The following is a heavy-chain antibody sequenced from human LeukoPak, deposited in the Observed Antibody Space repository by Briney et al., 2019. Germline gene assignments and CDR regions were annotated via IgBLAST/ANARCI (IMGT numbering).Heavy chain of an antibody. D-gene: IGHD2-15*01. CDR3: ASLLLYCSGSTCYSDY. J-gene: IGHJ4*02. CDR2: ISSDGNHK. Sequence: PGGSLRLSCAASGFTFSGHAMSWVRQAPGKGLEWVAVISSDGNHKYYVDSVKGRFTISRDNSKNTLYLQMNSLRTEDTAVYYCASLLLYCSGSTCYSDYWGQGTQVTVSS. V-gene: IGHV3-30*03. CDR1: GFTFSGHA.